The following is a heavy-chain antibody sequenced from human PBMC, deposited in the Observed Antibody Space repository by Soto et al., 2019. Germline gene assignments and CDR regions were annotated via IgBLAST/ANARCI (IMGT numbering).Heavy chain of an antibody. CDR2: IYYSGST. CDR1: GGSISSSSYY. CDR3: ARNYYGSGSLDY. Sequence: QLQLQESGPGLVKPSETLSLTCTVSGGSISSSSYYWGWIRQPPGKGLEWIGSIYYSGSTYYTPSLKSRVTISVDTSKNQFSLKLSSVTAADTAVYYCARNYYGSGSLDYWGQGTLVTVSS. V-gene: IGHV4-39*01. D-gene: IGHD3-10*01. J-gene: IGHJ4*02.